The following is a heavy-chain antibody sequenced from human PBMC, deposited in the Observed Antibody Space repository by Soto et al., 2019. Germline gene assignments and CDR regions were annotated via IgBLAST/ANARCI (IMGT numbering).Heavy chain of an antibody. D-gene: IGHD3-22*01. CDR1: GTTFSNFA. CDR3: VRGPDYEGYFDY. Sequence: QVRLVQSGAEVKKTGSSVKVSCEASGTTFSNFAIGWVRQAPGQGLEWMGGIILPFGTPNYAQKFQGRVTIPADESMTTAYMELRGLRSEDTAVYYCVRGPDYEGYFDYWGQGTLVTVSS. V-gene: IGHV1-69*12. J-gene: IGHJ4*02. CDR2: IILPFGTP.